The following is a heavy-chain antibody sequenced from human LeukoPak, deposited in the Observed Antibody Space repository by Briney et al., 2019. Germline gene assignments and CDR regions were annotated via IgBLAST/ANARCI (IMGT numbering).Heavy chain of an antibody. CDR3: AKQRIVVVVAAYYFDY. J-gene: IGHJ4*02. D-gene: IGHD2-15*01. CDR1: GFTFSSYA. Sequence: GGSLRLSCAASGFTFSSYAMSWVHQAPGKGLEWVSAISGSGGSTYYADSVKGRFTISRDNSKNTLYLQMNSLRAEDTAVYYCAKQRIVVVVAAYYFDYWGQGTLVTVSS. V-gene: IGHV3-23*01. CDR2: ISGSGGST.